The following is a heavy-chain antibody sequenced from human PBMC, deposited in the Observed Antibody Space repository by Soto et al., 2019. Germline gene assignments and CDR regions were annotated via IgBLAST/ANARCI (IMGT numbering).Heavy chain of an antibody. CDR3: ARDGPTYGDSHYYHYGMDV. J-gene: IGHJ6*02. D-gene: IGHD4-17*01. V-gene: IGHV1-8*01. Sequence: QVQLVQSGAEVKKPGASVKVSCKASGYTFTSYDINWVRQATGQGLEWMGWMNPNSGNTGYAQKFQGRVTMTRNTSISTAYMELSSLRSEDTAVYYCARDGPTYGDSHYYHYGMDVWGQGTTVTVSS. CDR1: GYTFTSYD. CDR2: MNPNSGNT.